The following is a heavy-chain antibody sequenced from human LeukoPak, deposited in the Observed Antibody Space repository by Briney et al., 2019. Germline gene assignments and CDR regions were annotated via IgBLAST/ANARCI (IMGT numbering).Heavy chain of an antibody. D-gene: IGHD3-22*01. CDR2: IIPIFGTA. CDR1: GGTFSSYA. J-gene: IGHJ4*02. Sequence: GASVKVSCKASGGTFSSYAISWVRQAPGQGLEWMGGIIPIFGTANYAQKFQGRVTITAGESTSTAYMELSSLRSEDTAVYYCARPALYYYDSSGYTLDYWGQGTLVTVSS. V-gene: IGHV1-69*13. CDR3: ARPALYYYDSSGYTLDY.